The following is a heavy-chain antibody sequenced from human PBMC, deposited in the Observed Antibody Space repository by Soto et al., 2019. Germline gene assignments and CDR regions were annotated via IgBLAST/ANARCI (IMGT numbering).Heavy chain of an antibody. Sequence: SGTLSLTCGVYGGSFSVYYWSWIRQPPGKGLEWIGEINHSGSTNYNPSLKSRVTISVDTSKNQFSLNLSSVTAADTAVFYCARAIRYGGYAYRYYYYHYMDVWGKGTTVTVSS. V-gene: IGHV4-34*01. CDR1: GGSFSVYY. CDR2: INHSGST. D-gene: IGHD5-12*01. CDR3: ARAIRYGGYAYRYYYYHYMDV. J-gene: IGHJ6*03.